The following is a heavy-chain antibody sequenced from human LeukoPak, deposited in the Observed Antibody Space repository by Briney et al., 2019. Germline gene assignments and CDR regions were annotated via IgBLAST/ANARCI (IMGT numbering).Heavy chain of an antibody. V-gene: IGHV4-31*03. D-gene: IGHD1-7*01. CDR2: IYYTGNT. Sequence: PSQTLSLTCTVSGGSIATGGYYWTWIRQHPGQGLEWIGYIYYTGNTYYNPSLKSRLTISLDTSKNQFSLRLSSVTAAGTAIYYCARVMTGTTHYNYWGQGTLVTVSS. J-gene: IGHJ4*02. CDR1: GGSIATGGYY. CDR3: ARVMTGTTHYNY.